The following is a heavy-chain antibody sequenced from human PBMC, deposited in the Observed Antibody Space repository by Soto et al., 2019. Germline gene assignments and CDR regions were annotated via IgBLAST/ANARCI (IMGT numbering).Heavy chain of an antibody. J-gene: IGHJ5*02. CDR3: ARDGSDYSTSGHYDP. V-gene: IGHV1-69*01. D-gene: IGHD3-22*01. CDR2: IIPIFGTR. Sequence: QVQLVQSEAEVKNPGSSVKVSCKVTGGTHSSYAITWVRQAPGQGLEWMGGIIPIFGTRDYAQKFQGRVTITADPSTSTAYLELSGLTSDDTAVYYCARDGSDYSTSGHYDPWGQGTLVTVSS. CDR1: GGTHSSYA.